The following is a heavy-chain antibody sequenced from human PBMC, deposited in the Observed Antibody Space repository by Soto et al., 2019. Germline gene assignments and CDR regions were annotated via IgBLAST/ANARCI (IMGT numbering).Heavy chain of an antibody. D-gene: IGHD3-10*01. J-gene: IGHJ6*02. V-gene: IGHV5-51*01. Sequence: GESLKISCKGSGYSFDTYWTAWVRQMPGKGLEWMGIIYPGDSDTRYSPSFQDQISISADRSISTAYLQWSSLKASDTAMYYCARAYGSGSYMDVWGQGTTVTVS. CDR3: ARAYGSGSYMDV. CDR2: IYPGDSDT. CDR1: GYSFDTYW.